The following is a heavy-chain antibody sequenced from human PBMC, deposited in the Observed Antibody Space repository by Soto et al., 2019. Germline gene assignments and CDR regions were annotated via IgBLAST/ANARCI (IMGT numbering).Heavy chain of an antibody. CDR3: ARHSGDADYHFDY. CDR1: GGSISSHY. D-gene: IGHD4-17*01. Sequence: QVQLQESGPGLVKPSETLSLTCTVSGGSISSHYWSWIRQPPGKALEWIGYIYDSGRTNYNPSLKSRVTISVDTSKNQFSLKLSSVTAADTALYYCARHSGDADYHFDYWGQGTLVTVSS. J-gene: IGHJ4*02. CDR2: IYDSGRT. V-gene: IGHV4-59*08.